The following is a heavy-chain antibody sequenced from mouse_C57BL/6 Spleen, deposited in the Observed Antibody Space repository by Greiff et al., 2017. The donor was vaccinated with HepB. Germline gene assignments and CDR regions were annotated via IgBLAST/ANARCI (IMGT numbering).Heavy chain of an antibody. Sequence: EVNLVESGGDLVKPGGSLKLSCAASGFTFSSYGMSWVRQTPDKRLEWVATISSGGSYTYYPDSVKGRFTISRDNAKNTLYLQMSSLKSEDTAMYYCARQGDYFDYWGKGTTLTVSS. CDR1: GFTFSSYG. J-gene: IGHJ2*01. CDR2: ISSGGSYT. CDR3: ARQGDYFDY. V-gene: IGHV5-6*01.